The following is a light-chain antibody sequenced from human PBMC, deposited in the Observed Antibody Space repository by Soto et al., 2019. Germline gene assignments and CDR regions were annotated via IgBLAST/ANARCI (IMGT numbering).Light chain of an antibody. CDR3: QQSYTTPRT. CDR1: QSISSY. Sequence: DIQMTQSPSSLSASVGDRVTITCRASQSISSYLNWYQQKPGKAPNVLIYAASSLQSGVPSRFSGSAFGTDFTLTISSLQPEDFATYYCQQSYTTPRTFGPGTKLEIK. V-gene: IGKV1-39*01. J-gene: IGKJ2*01. CDR2: AAS.